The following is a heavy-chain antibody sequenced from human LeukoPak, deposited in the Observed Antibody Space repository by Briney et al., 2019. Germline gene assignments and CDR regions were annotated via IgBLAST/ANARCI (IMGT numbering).Heavy chain of an antibody. J-gene: IGHJ5*02. CDR1: GGSISSSSYY. D-gene: IGHD6-13*01. V-gene: IGHV4-39*01. CDR3: ARGIAAWNWFDP. CDR2: IYYSGST. Sequence: KPSETLSLTCTVSGGSISSSSYYWGWIRQPPGKGLEWIGSIYYSGSTYYSPSLKSRVTISVDTSKNQFSLKLSSVTAADTAVYYCARGIAAWNWFDPWGQGTLVTVSS.